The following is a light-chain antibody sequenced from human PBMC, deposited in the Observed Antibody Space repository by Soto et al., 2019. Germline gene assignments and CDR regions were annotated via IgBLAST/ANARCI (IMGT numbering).Light chain of an antibody. CDR3: QQYGSSSIT. J-gene: IGKJ5*01. CDR2: GAS. V-gene: IGKV3-20*01. Sequence: EIVLTQSPGTLSLSPGERATLSCSASQSVSSSYLAWYQQKPGQAPRLLIYGASSRATGIPDRFSGSGSGTDFTLTISRLEPEDFVVYYCQQYGSSSITFGQGTRLEIK. CDR1: QSVSSSY.